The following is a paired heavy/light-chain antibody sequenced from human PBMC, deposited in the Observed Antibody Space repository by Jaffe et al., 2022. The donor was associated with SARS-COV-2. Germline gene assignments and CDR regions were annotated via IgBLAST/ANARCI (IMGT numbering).Light chain of an antibody. CDR2: GAS. J-gene: IGKJ1*01. V-gene: IGKV1-16*02. CDR1: QGISTY. CDR3: LQYKTYPRT. Sequence: DIQMTQSPTSLAASVGDRVTITCRASQGISTYLGWLQQKPGKAPKSLIFGASYLQNGVPSKFNGSGSGTDFTLTISSLQPEDFATYYCLQYKTYPRTFGQGTKVEIK.
Heavy chain of an antibody. CDR1: GFSFDSYV. V-gene: IGHV3-23*04. J-gene: IGHJ4*02. Sequence: EVQVVESGGGLGRPGGSLRLSCAASGFSFDSYVMTWVRQAPGKGLEWVAAISSGGDTTYYADSVKGRFTISRDNTKHTVSLQMNSLRVDDTAVYYCANLDYWGQGTLVTVSS. CDR2: ISSGGDTT. CDR3: ANLDY.